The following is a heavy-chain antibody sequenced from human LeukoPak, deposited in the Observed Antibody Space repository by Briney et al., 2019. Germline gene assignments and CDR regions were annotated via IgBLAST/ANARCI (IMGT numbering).Heavy chain of an antibody. CDR3: GRGGIAAAASGIDF. D-gene: IGHD6-13*01. V-gene: IGHV4-30-2*01. J-gene: IGHJ4*02. CDR2: IYESGTT. CDR1: GGSISSGGFS. Sequence: PSETLSLTCAVSGGSISSGGFSWNWIRQPHGKGLEWIGYIYESGTTYYDPSLKSRVTISVDRPKNQFSLKLSSVTAADTAVYYCGRGGIAAAASGIDFWGPGTLVTVSS.